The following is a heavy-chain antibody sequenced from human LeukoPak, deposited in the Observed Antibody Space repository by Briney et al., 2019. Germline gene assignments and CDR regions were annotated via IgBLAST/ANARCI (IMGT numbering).Heavy chain of an antibody. CDR1: GFTFSSYN. J-gene: IGHJ6*04. D-gene: IGHD6-19*01. CDR3: VCGQPNQWLRGV. Sequence: PGGSLRLSCAASGFTFSSYNMNWVRQAPGKGLEWVSYISSSSSTIYYADVRGRFTISRDNAKNSLYLQMNSLRVEDTAVYYCVCGQPNQWLRGVWGKGTTVTVSS. CDR2: ISSSSSTI. V-gene: IGHV3-48*04.